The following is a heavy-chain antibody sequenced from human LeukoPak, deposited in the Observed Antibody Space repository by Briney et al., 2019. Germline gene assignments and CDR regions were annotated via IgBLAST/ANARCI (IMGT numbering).Heavy chain of an antibody. CDR3: AKTLSGSSEY. CDR1: GFTVSSNY. Sequence: GGSLRRSCAASGFTVSSNYMSWVRQAPGKGLEWVSVIYAGGSTYYADSVKGRFTISRDNSKNTLYLQMNSLRAEDTAVYYCAKTLSGSSEYWGQGTLVTVSS. J-gene: IGHJ4*02. D-gene: IGHD6-6*01. V-gene: IGHV3-53*01. CDR2: IYAGGST.